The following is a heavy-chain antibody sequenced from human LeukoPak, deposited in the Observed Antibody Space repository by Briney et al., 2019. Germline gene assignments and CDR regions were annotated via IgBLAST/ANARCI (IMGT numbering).Heavy chain of an antibody. V-gene: IGHV1-2*02. Sequence: SVKVSCKASGYTFTGYYMHWVRQAPGQGLEWMGWINPNSGGTNYAQKFQGRVAMTRDTSISTAYMELSRLRSDDTAVYYCARVVGYYDSSDYYALGYWGQGTLVTVSS. CDR1: GYTFTGYY. CDR3: ARVVGYYDSSDYYALGY. CDR2: INPNSGGT. D-gene: IGHD3-22*01. J-gene: IGHJ4*02.